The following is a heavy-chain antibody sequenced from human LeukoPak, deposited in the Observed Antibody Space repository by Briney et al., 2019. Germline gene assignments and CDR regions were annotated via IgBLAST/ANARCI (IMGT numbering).Heavy chain of an antibody. CDR2: ISWNSGSI. V-gene: IGHV3-9*01. CDR1: GFTFDDYA. J-gene: IGHJ3*02. CDR3: ARDRNAFDI. Sequence: GRSLRLSCAASGFTFDDYAMHWVRQAPGKGLEWVSGISWNSGSIGYADSVKGRFTTSRDNAKNSLYLQMNSLRAEDTAVYYCARDRNAFDIWGQGTMVTVSS.